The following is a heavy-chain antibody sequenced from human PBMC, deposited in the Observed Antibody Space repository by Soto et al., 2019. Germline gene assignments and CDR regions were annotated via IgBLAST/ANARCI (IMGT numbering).Heavy chain of an antibody. CDR2: IYYSGNT. Sequence: PSETLSLTCTVSGGSISSYYWSWIRQPPGKGLEWIGYIYYSGNTSYNPSLKSRVTISVDRSKNQFSLKLSSVTAADTAVYYCARDKGYSSFFDYWGQGTLVTVS. J-gene: IGHJ4*02. V-gene: IGHV4-59*01. CDR3: ARDKGYSSFFDY. D-gene: IGHD6-6*01. CDR1: GGSISSYY.